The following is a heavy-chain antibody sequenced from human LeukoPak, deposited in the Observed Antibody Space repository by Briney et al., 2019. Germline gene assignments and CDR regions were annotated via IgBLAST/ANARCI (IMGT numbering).Heavy chain of an antibody. J-gene: IGHJ4*02. Sequence: GGSLRLSCAASGFTFSSYSMNWVRQAPGKGLEWVANIKQDGSEKYYVDSVKGRFTISRDNAKNSLYLQMNSLRAEDTAVYYCARDYRLRPFDYWGQGTLVTVSS. CDR1: GFTFSSYS. CDR3: ARDYRLRPFDY. V-gene: IGHV3-7*01. CDR2: IKQDGSEK. D-gene: IGHD4-17*01.